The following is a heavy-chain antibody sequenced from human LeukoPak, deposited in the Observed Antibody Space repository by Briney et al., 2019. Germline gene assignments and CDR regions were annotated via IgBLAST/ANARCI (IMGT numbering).Heavy chain of an antibody. CDR1: GFPFETNA. J-gene: IGHJ4*02. CDR2: IGNTET. CDR3: AKDWIQFNRVFDCFDS. V-gene: IGHV3-23*01. Sequence: GGSLRLSCATSGFPFETNAMSWVRQAPGKGLEGVATIGNTETFYADSVTGRFTISRDNSKNTVNLQMNRLRVEDTAIYYCAKDWIQFNRVFDCFDSWGQGTLVTVSS. D-gene: IGHD5-18*01.